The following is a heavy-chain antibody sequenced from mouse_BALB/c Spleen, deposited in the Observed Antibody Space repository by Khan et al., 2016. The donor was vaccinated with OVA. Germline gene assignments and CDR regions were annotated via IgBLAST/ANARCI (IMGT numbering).Heavy chain of an antibody. CDR3: GRGYEFFAY. J-gene: IGHJ3*01. CDR2: VNPNNGDI. CDR1: GYSFTVYY. D-gene: IGHD2-14*01. V-gene: IGHV1-20*02. Sequence: VQLKESGPDLVKPGASVKISCKASGYSFTVYYMNWVKQSHGKSPEWIGRVNPNNGDINFNQKFKGKAILTVDKSSTTAHMELRSLSSEDSAVFYCGRGYEFFAYWGQGTLVTVSA.